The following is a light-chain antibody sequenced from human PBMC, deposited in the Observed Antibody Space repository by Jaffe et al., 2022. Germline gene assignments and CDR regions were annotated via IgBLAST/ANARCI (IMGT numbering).Light chain of an antibody. J-gene: IGKJ1*01. V-gene: IGKV4-1*01. CDR2: WAS. Sequence: DIVMTQSPDSLAVSLGERATINCKSSQSVLFSSNDKSYLAWYQQRPGQPPKLLIYWASTREFGVPDRFSGSGSGTDFTLTISSLQAEDVAVYYCQQYYSPPPTFGQGTRVEIK. CDR3: QQYYSPPPT. CDR1: QSVLFSSNDKSY.